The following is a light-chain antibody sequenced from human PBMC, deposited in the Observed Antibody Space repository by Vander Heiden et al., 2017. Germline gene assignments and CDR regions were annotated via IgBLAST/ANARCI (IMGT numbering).Light chain of an antibody. CDR1: QTIRNS. Sequence: QMTQSPSSLSASVGDRVTVTCRASQTIRNSLNWYQQKPGTAPRLLLYASSTLQSGVPSRFSGGGSGTDFTLTISDLQPEDFATYFCQQSYTTPRTFGQGTKVEI. J-gene: IGKJ2*01. CDR3: QQSYTTPRT. V-gene: IGKV1-39*01. CDR2: ASS.